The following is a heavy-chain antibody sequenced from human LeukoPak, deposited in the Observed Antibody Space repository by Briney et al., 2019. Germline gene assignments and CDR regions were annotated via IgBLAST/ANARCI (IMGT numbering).Heavy chain of an antibody. Sequence: GAFLRLSCAASDSTASNNYMAWVRQAPGKGLEWVSFMYSDVNTYYTDSVKGRFTISTDNSENKLYLQMNSLRAEDTAVYYCARGVLGLKPLDYWGQGNLVTVSS. CDR2: MYSDVNT. D-gene: IGHD1-26*01. V-gene: IGHV3-53*01. CDR1: DSTASNNY. CDR3: ARGVLGLKPLDY. J-gene: IGHJ4*02.